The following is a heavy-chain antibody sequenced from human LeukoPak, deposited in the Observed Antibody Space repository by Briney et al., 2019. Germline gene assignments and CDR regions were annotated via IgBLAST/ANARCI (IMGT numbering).Heavy chain of an antibody. CDR3: ARSPGGGFDI. D-gene: IGHD2-15*01. CDR2: IYYSGTT. Sequence: SETLSLTCTVSGGSISNYYGGWIRQTPGKGLELIGYIYYSGTTNYNPSLKSRVSILVDTSKKQFSLKLSSVTAADTAVYYCARSPGGGFDIWGQGTMVTVSS. CDR1: GGSISNYY. J-gene: IGHJ3*02. V-gene: IGHV4-59*01.